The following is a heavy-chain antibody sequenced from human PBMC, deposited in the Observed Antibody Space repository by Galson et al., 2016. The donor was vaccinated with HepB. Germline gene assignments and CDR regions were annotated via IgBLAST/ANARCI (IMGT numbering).Heavy chain of an antibody. CDR1: GFTFSDYY. J-gene: IGHJ4*02. D-gene: IGHD5-18*01. Sequence: SLRLSCAASGFTFSDYYMNWIRQAPGKGLEWVSYISSSGRTIYYADSVKGRFTISRDNAKNSLYLQMNGLRAEDTAVYYCARDKGTDTADQTADYWGQGTLVTVSS. V-gene: IGHV3-11*01. CDR3: ARDKGTDTADQTADY. CDR2: ISSSGRTI.